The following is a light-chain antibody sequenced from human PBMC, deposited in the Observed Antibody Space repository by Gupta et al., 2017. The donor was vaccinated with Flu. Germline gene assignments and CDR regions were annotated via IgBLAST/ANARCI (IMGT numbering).Light chain of an antibody. CDR2: GSS. CDR1: QSVSSNY. J-gene: IGKJ3*01. Sequence: TLFLSPGERATLSCRASQSVSSNYVAWYQQKTGEAPRLIIDGSSSRASGIPERLSSSGSRTLYTPISSRLVPDDVVDYCWQQYCCSRTFTFGPGTKVDIK. CDR3: QQYCCSRTFT. V-gene: IGKV3-20*01.